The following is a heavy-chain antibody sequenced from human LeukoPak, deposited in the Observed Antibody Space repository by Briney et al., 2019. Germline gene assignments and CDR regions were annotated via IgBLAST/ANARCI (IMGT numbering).Heavy chain of an antibody. Sequence: GGSLRLSCAASGFTFSSYGMHWVRQAPGKGLEWVAFIRYDGSNKYYADSVKGRFTISRDNSKNTLYLQMNSLRAEDTAVYYCAKDGGVVVPAALGYFDYWGQGTLVTVSS. CDR3: AKDGGVVVPAALGYFDY. CDR1: GFTFSSYG. D-gene: IGHD2-2*01. CDR2: IRYDGSNK. V-gene: IGHV3-30*02. J-gene: IGHJ4*02.